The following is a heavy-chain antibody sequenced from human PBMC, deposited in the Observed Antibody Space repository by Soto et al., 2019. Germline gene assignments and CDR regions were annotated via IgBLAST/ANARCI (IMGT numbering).Heavy chain of an antibody. CDR3: ARDGGDCSSTSCYTGGMDV. CDR1: GFTLSTYA. Sequence: QVQLVESGGGVVQPGRSLRLSCAASGFTLSTYAMQWVRQAPGKGLEWVAVRSYDGSNKYYADSVKGRFTISRDNSKNTLYLQMNSLRAEDTAVYYCARDGGDCSSTSCYTGGMDVWGQGTTVTVSS. J-gene: IGHJ6*02. D-gene: IGHD2-2*02. V-gene: IGHV3-30-3*01. CDR2: RSYDGSNK.